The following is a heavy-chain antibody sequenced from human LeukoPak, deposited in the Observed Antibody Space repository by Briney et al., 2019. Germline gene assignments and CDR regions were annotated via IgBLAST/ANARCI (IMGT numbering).Heavy chain of an antibody. CDR1: GYTFTGYY. V-gene: IGHV1-2*02. J-gene: IGHJ4*02. CDR3: AGDVYSGNYYSYFDF. D-gene: IGHD1-26*01. CDR2: INPDSGGT. Sequence: ASVKVSCKASGYTFTGYYMHWVRQAPGQGLEWMGWINPDSGGTNYAQKFQGRVTMTRDTSTSPVYMQLSRLGSDDTAVYYCAGDVYSGNYYSYFDFWGQGTLVTVSS.